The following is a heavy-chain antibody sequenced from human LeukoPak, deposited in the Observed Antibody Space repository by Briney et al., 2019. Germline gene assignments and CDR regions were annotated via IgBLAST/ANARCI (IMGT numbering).Heavy chain of an antibody. CDR2: IRYDGSNK. CDR3: AKGLHSSSWNDAFDI. Sequence: GGSLRLSCAASGFNFNYYGMHWVRQAPGKGLEWVAFIRYDGSNKYYADSVKGRFTISRDNSENTLYMQMNSLRVEDTAVYYCAKGLHSSSWNDAFDIWGQGTMVTVSS. D-gene: IGHD6-13*01. J-gene: IGHJ3*02. V-gene: IGHV3-30*02. CDR1: GFNFNYYG.